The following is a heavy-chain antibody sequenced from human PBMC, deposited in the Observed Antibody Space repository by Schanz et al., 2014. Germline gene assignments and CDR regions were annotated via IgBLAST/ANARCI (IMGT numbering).Heavy chain of an antibody. Sequence: QVQLQESGPGLVKPSETLSLTCSVSGGSIRTYFWAWIRQPPGKGLEWIGFIYYSGSTNYNPSLKSRVTISVDRPKNHFPLTLNSGTAADTGVYYCARQYSGWSRFDPWGQGIRVTVSS. D-gene: IGHD6-19*01. CDR1: GGSIRTYF. J-gene: IGHJ5*02. CDR2: IYYSGST. V-gene: IGHV4-59*08. CDR3: ARQYSGWSRFDP.